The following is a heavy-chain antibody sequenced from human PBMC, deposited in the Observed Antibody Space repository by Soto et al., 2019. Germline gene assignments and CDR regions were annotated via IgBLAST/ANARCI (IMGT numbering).Heavy chain of an antibody. J-gene: IGHJ4*02. Sequence: GGSLRLSCVASGFTFSNYWMTWVRQAPGKGLEWVANIKQDGSEKYYVDSVKGRFTISRDNAKNSLYLQMNSLRAEDTAVYYCARGCSGGSCYSIWFDYWGQGTQVTVSS. CDR1: GFTFSNYW. CDR3: ARGCSGGSCYSIWFDY. V-gene: IGHV3-7*03. D-gene: IGHD2-15*01. CDR2: IKQDGSEK.